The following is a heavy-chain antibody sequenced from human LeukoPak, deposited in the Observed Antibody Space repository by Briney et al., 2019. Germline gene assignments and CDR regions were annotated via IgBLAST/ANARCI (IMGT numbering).Heavy chain of an antibody. V-gene: IGHV5-51*01. CDR3: ARVGDSSSWYRGAFDI. CDR2: IYPGDSDT. Sequence: GESLKISCKGSGYSFTSYWIGSVRQMPGKGLEWMGIIYPGDSDTRYSPSFQGQVTISADKSISTAYLQWSSLKASDTAMYYCARVGDSSSWYRGAFDIWGQRTMVTVSS. D-gene: IGHD6-13*01. CDR1: GYSFTSYW. J-gene: IGHJ3*02.